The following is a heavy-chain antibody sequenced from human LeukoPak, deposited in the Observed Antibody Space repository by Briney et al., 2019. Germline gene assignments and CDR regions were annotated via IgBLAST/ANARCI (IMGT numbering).Heavy chain of an antibody. Sequence: PSETLSLTCTVSGGSINRWFWSWIRQPAGKGLEWIGRFQTSGSIIYNPSLRSRVTMSLDTSKNQFFLELTSVTAADTAVYYRATVSGDPDHWGQGTLVTVSS. V-gene: IGHV4-4*07. CDR1: GGSINRWF. CDR3: ATVSGDPDH. CDR2: FQTSGSI. D-gene: IGHD3-10*01. J-gene: IGHJ4*02.